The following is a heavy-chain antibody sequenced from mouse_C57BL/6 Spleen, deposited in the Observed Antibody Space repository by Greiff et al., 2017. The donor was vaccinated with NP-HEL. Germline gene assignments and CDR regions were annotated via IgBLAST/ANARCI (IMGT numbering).Heavy chain of an antibody. Sequence: EVKVVESEGGLVQPGSSMKLSCTASGFTFSDYYMAWVRQVPEKGLEWVANINYDGSSTYYLDSLKSRFIISRDNAKNILYLQMSSLKSEDTATYYCARGLGRYYAMDYWGQGTSVTVSS. D-gene: IGHD4-1*01. CDR2: INYDGSST. CDR3: ARGLGRYYAMDY. J-gene: IGHJ4*01. CDR1: GFTFSDYY. V-gene: IGHV5-16*01.